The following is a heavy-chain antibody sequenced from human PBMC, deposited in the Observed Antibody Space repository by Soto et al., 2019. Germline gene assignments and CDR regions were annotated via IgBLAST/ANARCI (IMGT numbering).Heavy chain of an antibody. J-gene: IGHJ4*02. CDR1: GYSFTNYG. CDR3: AREMWTRSGPQNFFDY. V-gene: IGHV1-18*01. CDR2: ISPSSGYT. D-gene: IGHD6-25*01. Sequence: AASVKVSCKASGYSFTNYGFCWVRQVPGQGLEWMGYISPSSGYTTYAPNLQERVIMTTDSSTTTVYMELRSLTSDDTAVYYCAREMWTRSGPQNFFDYWGQGALVTVSS.